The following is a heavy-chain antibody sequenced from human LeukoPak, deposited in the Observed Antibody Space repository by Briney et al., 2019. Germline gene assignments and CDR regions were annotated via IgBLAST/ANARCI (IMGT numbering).Heavy chain of an antibody. CDR3: ARARSGDYYDSSGYYSVGYYYMDV. D-gene: IGHD3-22*01. CDR1: GGTFSSYA. J-gene: IGHJ6*03. Sequence: GSSVKVSCKASGGTFSSYATSWVRQAPGQGLEWMGGIIPIFGTANYAQKFQGRVTITTDESTSTAYMELSSLRSEDTAVYYCARARSGDYYDSSGYYSVGYYYMDVWGKGTTVTVSS. CDR2: IIPIFGTA. V-gene: IGHV1-69*05.